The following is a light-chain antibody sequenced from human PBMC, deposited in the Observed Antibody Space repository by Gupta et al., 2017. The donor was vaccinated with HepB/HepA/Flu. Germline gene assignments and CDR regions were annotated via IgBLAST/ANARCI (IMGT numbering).Light chain of an antibody. Sequence: QSVLTQPPSVSAAPGQKVTISCPASSSNIGNNYVSWYQQLPGTAPKLLIYDNNKRPSGIPDRFSGSKSGTSATLGITGLQTGDEADYYCGTWDSSLSAVVFGGGTKLTVL. CDR2: DNN. CDR1: SSNIGNNY. J-gene: IGLJ2*01. CDR3: GTWDSSLSAVV. V-gene: IGLV1-51*01.